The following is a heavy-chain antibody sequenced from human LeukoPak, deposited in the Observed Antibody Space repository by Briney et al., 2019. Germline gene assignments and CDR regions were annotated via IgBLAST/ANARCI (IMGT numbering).Heavy chain of an antibody. Sequence: SETLSLTCAVSGGSISSSNWWSWVRQPPGKGLEWIGEIYHSGSTNYNPSLKSRVTISVDKSKNQFSLKLSSVTAADTAVYYCARYEVAVAGRRFDPWGQGTLVTVSS. V-gene: IGHV4-4*02. CDR1: GGSISSSNW. CDR3: ARYEVAVAGRRFDP. CDR2: IYHSGST. J-gene: IGHJ5*02. D-gene: IGHD6-19*01.